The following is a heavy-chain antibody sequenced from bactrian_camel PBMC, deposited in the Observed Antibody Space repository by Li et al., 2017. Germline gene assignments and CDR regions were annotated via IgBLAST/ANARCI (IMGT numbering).Heavy chain of an antibody. CDR3: AADPRRIAWDTCLTTRTSYAY. Sequence: VQLVESGGGSVQAGGSLRLSCVVSGYDKSNYCLGWFRQAPGKEREGVITINSYGSRNYADSIKGRFTVSSHDRDITLYLQMNSLKPEDTAMYYCAADPRRIAWDTCLTTRTSYAYWGQGTQVTVS. V-gene: IGHV3S53*01. D-gene: IGHD5*01. CDR2: INSYGSR. CDR1: GYDKSNYC. J-gene: IGHJ4*01.